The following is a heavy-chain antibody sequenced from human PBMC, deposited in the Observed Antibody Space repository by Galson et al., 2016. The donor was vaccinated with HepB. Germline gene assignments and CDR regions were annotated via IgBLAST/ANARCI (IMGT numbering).Heavy chain of an antibody. CDR2: ISESGGRT. D-gene: IGHD1-26*01. J-gene: IGHJ3*02. CDR1: GFTFSNFA. Sequence: SLRLSCAASGFTFSNFAMTWVRQAPGKGLEWVSLISESGGRTYYADSGKGRFTMSRDNSKNTVFLQMKSLRAGDTAVYYFAKVHLGAMAEAFDIWGQGTMVTVSS. V-gene: IGHV3-23*01. CDR3: AKVHLGAMAEAFDI.